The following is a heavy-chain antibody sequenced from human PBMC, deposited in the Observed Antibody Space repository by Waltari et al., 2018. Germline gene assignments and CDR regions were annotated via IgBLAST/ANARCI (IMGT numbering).Heavy chain of an antibody. V-gene: IGHV4-39*01. D-gene: IGHD2-15*01. CDR3: ARHWTPIGAFDI. Sequence: QLQLQESGPGLVKPSETLSLTCTVSGGSISSSSYYWGWTRQPPGKGLEWIGSIYYSGSPYYNPSLKVRVTISVDTSKNQFSLKLSSVTAADTAVYYCARHWTPIGAFDIWGQGTMVTVSS. CDR1: GGSISSSSYY. J-gene: IGHJ3*02. CDR2: IYYSGSP.